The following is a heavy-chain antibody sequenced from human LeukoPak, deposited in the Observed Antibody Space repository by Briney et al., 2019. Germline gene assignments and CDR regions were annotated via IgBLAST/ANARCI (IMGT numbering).Heavy chain of an antibody. D-gene: IGHD3-10*01. CDR3: TFLVREPQH. CDR2: IESDGSDR. V-gene: IGHV3-7*01. Sequence: GGSLRLSCAVSGFTFSQYYMGWVRQAPGKGLEWVAIIESDGSDRKYVDSVRGRFTISRDNAKNSLYLQMSSLTAEDTAIYYCTFLVREPQHWGRGTLVTVSS. J-gene: IGHJ1*01. CDR1: GFTFSQYY.